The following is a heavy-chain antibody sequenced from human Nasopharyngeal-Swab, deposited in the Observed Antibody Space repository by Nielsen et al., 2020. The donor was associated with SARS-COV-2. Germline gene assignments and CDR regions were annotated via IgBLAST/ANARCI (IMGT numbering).Heavy chain of an antibody. Sequence: PGKGLEWIGSIYYRGSTYYNPSLKSRVTISVDTSKNQFSLKLSSATAADTAVYYCLGYCSSTSRRETDAFDIWGQGTMVTVSS. D-gene: IGHD2-2*01. J-gene: IGHJ3*02. V-gene: IGHV4-39*01. CDR3: LGYCSSTSRRETDAFDI. CDR2: IYYRGST.